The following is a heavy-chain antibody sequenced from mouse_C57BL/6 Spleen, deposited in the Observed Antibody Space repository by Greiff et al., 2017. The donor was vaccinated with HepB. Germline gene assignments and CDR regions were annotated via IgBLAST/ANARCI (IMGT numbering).Heavy chain of an antibody. J-gene: IGHJ2*01. CDR2: IYPSDSET. V-gene: IGHV1-61*01. Sequence: QVQLQQPGAELVRPGSSVKLSCKASGYTFTSYWMDWVKQRPGQGLEWIGNIYPSDSETHYNQKFKDKATLTVDKSSSTAYMQLSSLTSEDSAVYYCARLVPSTMGTTDYWGQGTTLTVSS. D-gene: IGHD2-2*01. CDR1: GYTFTSYW. CDR3: ARLVPSTMGTTDY.